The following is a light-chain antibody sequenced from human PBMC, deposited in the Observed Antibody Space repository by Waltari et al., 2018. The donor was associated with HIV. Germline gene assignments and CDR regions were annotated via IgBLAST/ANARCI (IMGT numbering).Light chain of an antibody. Sequence: QPVLTQSPSASASLGASVKLTCTLSTRHNTYAIAWHQLHPEKGPRFLMTVYKNGTHNTADGSPDRCAGSSSWAERDLVSANLQAEDEADYYCQTWDIDIVLFGGGTKLSVL. J-gene: IGLJ2*01. CDR3: QTWDIDIVL. CDR2: VYKNGTH. V-gene: IGLV4-69*02. CDR1: TRHNTYA.